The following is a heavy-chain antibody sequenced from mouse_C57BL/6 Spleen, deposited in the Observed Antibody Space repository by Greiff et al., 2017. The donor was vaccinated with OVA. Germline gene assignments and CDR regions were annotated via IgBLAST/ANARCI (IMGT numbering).Heavy chain of an antibody. D-gene: IGHD2-1*01. CDR1: GYTFTSYW. J-gene: IGHJ3*01. Sequence: QVQLQQPGAELVKPGASVKMSCKASGYTFTSYWITWVQQRPGQGLEWIGEIDPSDSYTNYNQKFKGKSTLTVDKSSSTAYMQLSSLTSEDSAVYYCAGNEGNYGFAYWGQGTLVTVSA. V-gene: IGHV1-69*01. CDR2: IDPSDSYT. CDR3: AGNEGNYGFAY.